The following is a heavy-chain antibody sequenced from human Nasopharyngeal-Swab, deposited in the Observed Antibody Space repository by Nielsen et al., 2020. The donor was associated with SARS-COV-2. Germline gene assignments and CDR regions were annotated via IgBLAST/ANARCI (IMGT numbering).Heavy chain of an antibody. CDR3: ARSGYSYGLPVGYFGH. CDR1: GGSISSYY. D-gene: IGHD5-18*01. J-gene: IGHJ4*02. Sequence: SETLSLTCSVSGGSISSYYWSWIRQRPGKGLEWLGYVFYSGTTNYNPSLKSPVSISVDTSRNQFSLKLRSMTAADTAVYYCARSGYSYGLPVGYFGHWGQGILVTVSS. V-gene: IGHV4-59*01. CDR2: VFYSGTT.